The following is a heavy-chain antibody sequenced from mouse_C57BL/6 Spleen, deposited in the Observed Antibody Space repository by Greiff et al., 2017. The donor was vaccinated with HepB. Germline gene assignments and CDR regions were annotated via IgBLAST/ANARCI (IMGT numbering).Heavy chain of an antibody. CDR2: IHPNSGST. CDR1: GYTFTSYW. J-gene: IGHJ4*01. Sequence: VQLQQPGAELVKPGASVKLSCKASGYTFTSYWMHWVKQRPGQGLEWIGMIHPNSGSTNYNAKFKSKATLTVDKSSSTAYMQLSSLTSEDSAVYYGARRDALTYAMDYWGQGTSVTVSS. V-gene: IGHV1-64*01. D-gene: IGHD6-1*01. CDR3: ARRDALTYAMDY.